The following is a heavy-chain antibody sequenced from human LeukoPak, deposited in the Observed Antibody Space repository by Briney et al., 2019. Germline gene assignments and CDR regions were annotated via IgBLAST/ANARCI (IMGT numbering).Heavy chain of an antibody. Sequence: PSETLSLTCAVYGGSFSGYYWSWIRQPPGKGLEWIGEINHSGSTNYNPSLKSRVTISVDTSKNQFSLKLSSVTAADTAVYYCARAGRESVVVVAAYTQKVYYFDYWGQGTLVTVSS. CDR2: INHSGST. CDR3: ARAGRESVVVVAAYTQKVYYFDY. CDR1: GGSFSGYY. J-gene: IGHJ4*02. V-gene: IGHV4-34*01. D-gene: IGHD2-15*01.